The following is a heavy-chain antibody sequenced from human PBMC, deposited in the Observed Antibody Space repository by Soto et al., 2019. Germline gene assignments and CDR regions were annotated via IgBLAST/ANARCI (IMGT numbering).Heavy chain of an antibody. V-gene: IGHV3-33*01. D-gene: IGHD5-18*01. CDR1: GFTFSSYG. CDR2: IWYDGSNK. Sequence: QVQLVESGGGVVQPGKSLRLSCAASGFTFSSYGMHWVRQAPGKGLEWVAVIWYDGSNKYYADSVKGRFTISRDNSKNTLYLQMNSLRAEDTAVYYCARAPPPTVIQLWVGDYYYYGMDVWGQGTTVTVSS. J-gene: IGHJ6*02. CDR3: ARAPPPTVIQLWVGDYYYYGMDV.